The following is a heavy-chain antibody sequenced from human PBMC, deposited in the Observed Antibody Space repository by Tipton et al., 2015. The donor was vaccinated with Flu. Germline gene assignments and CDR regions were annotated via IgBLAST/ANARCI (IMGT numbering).Heavy chain of an antibody. D-gene: IGHD6-13*01. V-gene: IGHV3-64*01. CDR2: ISSNGGST. Sequence: SLRLSCAASGFTFDSYTMHWVRQAPGKGLEYVSGISSNGGSTFYANSVQGRFAISRDNSRNTLYLQMDSLRPDDMALYHCARGRVGATGTLDYWGQGTLITVSS. CDR3: ARGRVGATGTLDY. J-gene: IGHJ4*02. CDR1: GFTFDSYT.